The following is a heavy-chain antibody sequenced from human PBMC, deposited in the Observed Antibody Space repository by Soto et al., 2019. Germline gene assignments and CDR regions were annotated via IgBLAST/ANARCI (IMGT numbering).Heavy chain of an antibody. J-gene: IGHJ5*02. Sequence: SETLSLTCAVSGGSISSGGYSWSWIRQPPGKGLEWIGYIYYSGNTYYKPSLKSRVTISVDTSKNQFSLNLRSVTAADTAVYYCARTPIGYCSGGTCSNWFDPWGQGTPVTVSS. V-gene: IGHV4-30-2*01. CDR1: GGSISSGGYS. CDR2: IYYSGNT. D-gene: IGHD2-15*01. CDR3: ARTPIGYCSGGTCSNWFDP.